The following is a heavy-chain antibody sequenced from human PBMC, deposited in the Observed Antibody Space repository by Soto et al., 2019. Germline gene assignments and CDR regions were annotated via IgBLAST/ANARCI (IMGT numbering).Heavy chain of an antibody. CDR1: GFTFDDFA. CDR3: AKDRRAMNWYFDI. V-gene: IGHV3-9*01. CDR2: INWNSLSI. Sequence: EVQLVESGGGLGQPGRSLRLSCVASGFTFDDFAMHWVRQAPGKGLEWVAGINWNSLSIDYADSVKGRFTISRDNAKKPIFLQLNNLTSEDTALYYCAKDRRAMNWYFDIWGRGTRVTVSS. J-gene: IGHJ2*01.